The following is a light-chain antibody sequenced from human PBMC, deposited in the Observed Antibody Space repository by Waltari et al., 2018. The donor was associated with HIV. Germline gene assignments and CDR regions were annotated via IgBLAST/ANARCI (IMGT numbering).Light chain of an antibody. J-gene: IGLJ3*02. CDR1: SSDVGRHNF. CDR2: EVS. CDR3: SSHVDFIEVM. Sequence: QSALTQPASVFGSPGQSITLSCTGSSSDVGRHNFFSWYQQHPGKAPKSIIYEVSKRPSGVSNRFSGSKSGNTASLTISGLQAEDEADYYCSSHVDFIEVMFGGGTKLTVL. V-gene: IGLV2-23*02.